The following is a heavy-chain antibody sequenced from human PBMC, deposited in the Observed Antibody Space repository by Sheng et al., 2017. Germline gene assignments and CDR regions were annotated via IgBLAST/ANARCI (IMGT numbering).Heavy chain of an antibody. CDR1: GFTFSSYG. V-gene: IGHV3-33*01. J-gene: IGHJ4*02. CDR2: IWYDGSNK. CDR3: ARARSWYYDSSGLFDY. D-gene: IGHD3-22*01. Sequence: QVQLVESGGGVVQPGRSLRLSCAASGFTFSSYGMHWVRQAPGKGLEWVAVIWYDGSNKYYADSVKGRFTISRDNSKNTLYLQMNSLRAEDTAVYYCARARSWYYDSSGLFDYWGQGTLVTVSS.